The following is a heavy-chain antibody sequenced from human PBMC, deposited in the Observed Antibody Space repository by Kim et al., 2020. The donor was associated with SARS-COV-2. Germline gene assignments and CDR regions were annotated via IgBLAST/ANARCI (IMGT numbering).Heavy chain of an antibody. J-gene: IGHJ5*02. CDR2: ISYDGSNE. CDR1: GFTFSDYA. Sequence: GGSLRLSCAASGFTFSDYAMHWVRQAPGKGLDWVALISYDGSNEYYADSAKGRFTISRDNSKNTLYLQVNSLRTEDTAVYYCARTEGFWIGCYDPWGRG. CDR3: ARTEGFWIGCYDP. D-gene: IGHD3-3*01. V-gene: IGHV3-30-3*01.